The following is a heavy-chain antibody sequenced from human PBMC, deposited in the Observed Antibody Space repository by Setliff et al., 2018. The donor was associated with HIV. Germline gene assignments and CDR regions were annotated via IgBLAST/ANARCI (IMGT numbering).Heavy chain of an antibody. CDR2: IDLYGSEK. CDR1: GFNFDDYG. CDR3: ARAMNHYGSGTFEYYYYMDV. Sequence: GGSLRLSCAASGFNFDDYGMIWVRQAPGKGLEWVANIDLYGSEKNYVDSVEGRFTISRDNAKKSMYLQMNSLRGEDTAVYYCARAMNHYGSGTFEYYYYMDVWGKGTTVTVSS. D-gene: IGHD3-10*01. J-gene: IGHJ6*03. V-gene: IGHV3-7*03.